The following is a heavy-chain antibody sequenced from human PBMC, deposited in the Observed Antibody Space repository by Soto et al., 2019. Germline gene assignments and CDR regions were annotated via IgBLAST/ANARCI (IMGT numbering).Heavy chain of an antibody. CDR2: ITPIDGRT. CDR3: ARVDGGGPEY. Sequence: SVKVSCQASGYTFTNYYIHLVRQAPGQGLEWMGMITPIDGRTSYAQKFQDRLIMTRDTSTSTVYVDLSSLRSEDTALYYCARVDGGGPEYWCQGTLVTVSS. D-gene: IGHD3-16*01. V-gene: IGHV1-46*01. CDR1: GYTFTNYY. J-gene: IGHJ4*02.